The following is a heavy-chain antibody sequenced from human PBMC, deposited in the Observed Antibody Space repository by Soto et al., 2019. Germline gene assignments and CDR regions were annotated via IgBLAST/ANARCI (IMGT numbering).Heavy chain of an antibody. Sequence: SVKVSCKASGGTFISYAISWVRQAPGQGLEWMGGIIPIFGTANYAQKFQGRVTITADESTSTAYMELSSLRSEDTAVYYCAREFGELTTHYFDYWGQGTLVTVSS. CDR2: IIPIFGTA. CDR3: AREFGELTTHYFDY. J-gene: IGHJ4*02. D-gene: IGHD3-10*01. V-gene: IGHV1-69*13. CDR1: GGTFISYA.